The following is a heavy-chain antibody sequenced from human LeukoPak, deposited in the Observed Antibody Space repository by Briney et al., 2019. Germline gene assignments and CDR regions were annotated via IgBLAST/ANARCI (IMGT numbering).Heavy chain of an antibody. CDR2: IYTSGST. V-gene: IGHV4-4*07. CDR3: ARDPEPIFGVVIPED. D-gene: IGHD3-3*01. J-gene: IGHJ4*02. Sequence: SETLSLTCTVSGGSISSYYWSWIRQPSGKGLEWIGRIYTSGSTNYNPSLKSRVTISVDTSKNQFSLKLSSVTAADTAVYYCARDPEPIFGVVIPEDWGQGTLVTVSS. CDR1: GGSISSYY.